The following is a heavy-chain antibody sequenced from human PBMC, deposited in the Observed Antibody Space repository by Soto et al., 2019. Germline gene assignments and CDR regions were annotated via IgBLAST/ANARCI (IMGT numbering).Heavy chain of an antibody. D-gene: IGHD3-10*01. CDR1: GFTFSSYG. CDR3: ARDPYGSGSYYNVPYYYGMDV. CDR2: IWYDGSNK. V-gene: IGHV3-33*01. J-gene: IGHJ6*02. Sequence: QVQLVESGGGVVQPGRSLRLSCAASGFTFSSYGMHWVRQAPGKGLEWVAVIWYDGSNKYYADSVKGRFTISRDNSKNTLYLQMNSLRAEDTAVYYCARDPYGSGSYYNVPYYYGMDVWGQGTTVTVSS.